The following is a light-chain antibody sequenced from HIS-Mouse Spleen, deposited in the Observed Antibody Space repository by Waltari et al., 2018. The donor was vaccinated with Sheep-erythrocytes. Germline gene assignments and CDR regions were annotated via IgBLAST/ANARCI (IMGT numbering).Light chain of an antibody. CDR1: SSDVGGYNY. CDR3: SSYAGSNNV. Sequence: QSALTQPPSASGSPGQSVTISCTGTSSDVGGYNYVSWYQQHPGKAPKLMLYEVSKRPSGVPDRFSGSKSGNTASLTVSGLQAEDEADYYCSSYAGSNNVFGGGTKLTVL. J-gene: IGLJ3*02. V-gene: IGLV2-8*01. CDR2: EVS.